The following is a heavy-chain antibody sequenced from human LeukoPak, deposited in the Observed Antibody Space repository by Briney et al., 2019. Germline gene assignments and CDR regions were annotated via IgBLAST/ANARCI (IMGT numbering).Heavy chain of an antibody. D-gene: IGHD3-16*01. CDR3: ARVWGVSFNMDV. CDR2: IYHSGST. V-gene: IGHV4-38-2*02. Sequence: ASETLSLTCTVSGYSISSGYYWGWIRQPPGKGLEWIGSIYHSGSTNYNPSLKSRVTVSVDTSKNQFSLKLSSVTAADTAVYYCARVWGVSFNMDVWGKGTTVTISS. CDR1: GYSISSGYY. J-gene: IGHJ6*03.